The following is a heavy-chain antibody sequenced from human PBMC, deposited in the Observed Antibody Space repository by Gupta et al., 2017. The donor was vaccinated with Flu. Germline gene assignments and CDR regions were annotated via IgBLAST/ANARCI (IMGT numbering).Heavy chain of an antibody. CDR2: IKQDGNER. V-gene: IGHV3-7*04. J-gene: IGHJ4*02. CDR3: ARQEGDWDPDYFDD. CDR1: GFSFSRNW. Sequence: ELQLVESGGGLVQPGGSLRLSCVGSGFSFSRNWMTWVRQAPGKGLEWVANIKQDGNERYYVDSVKGRFTISRDNAKNSRYLQMNSLRAEDTAVYYCARQEGDWDPDYFDDWGRGTLVTVSS. D-gene: IGHD2-21*02.